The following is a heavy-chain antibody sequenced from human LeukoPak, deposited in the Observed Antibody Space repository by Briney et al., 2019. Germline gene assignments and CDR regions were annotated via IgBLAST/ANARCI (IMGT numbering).Heavy chain of an antibody. CDR3: ARALHGGYYYYYMDV. D-gene: IGHD3-10*01. CDR1: GGPFSTYA. Sequence: ASVKVSCKASGGPFSTYAITWVRQAPGQGLEWVGGIIPIFGPANYAQKFQGRVTITTDESTSTAYMELSSLRSEDTAVYYCARALHGGYYYYYMDVWGKGTTVTVSS. J-gene: IGHJ6*03. CDR2: IIPIFGPA. V-gene: IGHV1-69*05.